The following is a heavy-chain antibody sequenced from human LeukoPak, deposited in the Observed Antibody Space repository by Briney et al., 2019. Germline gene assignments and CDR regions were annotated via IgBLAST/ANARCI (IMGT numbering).Heavy chain of an antibody. J-gene: IGHJ3*02. D-gene: IGHD1-26*01. CDR1: GFTFSSYS. CDR2: ISSSSSYI. Sequence: GGSLRLSCAASGFTFSSYSMSWVRQAPGKGLEWVSSISSSSSYIYYADSVKGRFTISRDNAKNSLYLQMNSLRAEDTAVYYCARVGSRVPDAFDIWGQGTMVTVSS. CDR3: ARVGSRVPDAFDI. V-gene: IGHV3-21*01.